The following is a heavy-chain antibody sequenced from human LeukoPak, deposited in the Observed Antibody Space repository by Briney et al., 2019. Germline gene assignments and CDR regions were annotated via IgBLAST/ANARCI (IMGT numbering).Heavy chain of an antibody. D-gene: IGHD3-3*01. V-gene: IGHV5-51*01. CDR1: GYSFTSYW. CDR3: ARPHYDFWSGPTYYFDY. J-gene: IGHJ4*02. CDR2: IYPGDSET. Sequence: GESLKISCKGSGYSFTSYWIDWVRQMPGKGLEWMGIIYPGDSETKYSPSFQGQVTFSADKSISTAYLQWSSLNASDTAMYYCARPHYDFWSGPTYYFDYWGQGTLVTVSS.